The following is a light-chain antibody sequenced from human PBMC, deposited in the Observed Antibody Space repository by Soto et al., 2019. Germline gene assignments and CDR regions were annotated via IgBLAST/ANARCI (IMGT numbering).Light chain of an antibody. CDR1: QSIGRY. CDR3: QQYNDWPPT. J-gene: IGKJ1*01. CDR2: GAS. Sequence: EIVLTQSPATLSLSPGERATLSCRASQSIGRYLAWYQQKPGQAPRLLIYGASTRATGIPVRFSGSGSGTEFTLSIGSLQSEDFAVYYCQQYNDWPPTFGQGTKVDIK. V-gene: IGKV3-15*01.